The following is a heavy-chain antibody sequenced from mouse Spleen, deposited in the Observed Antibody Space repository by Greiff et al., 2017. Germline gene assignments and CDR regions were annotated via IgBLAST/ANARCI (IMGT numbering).Heavy chain of an antibody. V-gene: IGHV5-17*01. J-gene: IGHJ3*01. CDR3: ARGPGLTWFAC. D-gene: IGHD3-1*01. CDR2: ISSGSSTI. CDR1: GFTFSDYG. Sequence: EVKLVESGGGLVKPGGSLKLSCAASGFTFSDYGMHWVRQAPEKGLEWVAYISSGSSTIYYADTVKGRFTISRDNAKNTLFLQMTSLRSEDTAMYYCARGPGLTWFACWGQGTLVTVSA.